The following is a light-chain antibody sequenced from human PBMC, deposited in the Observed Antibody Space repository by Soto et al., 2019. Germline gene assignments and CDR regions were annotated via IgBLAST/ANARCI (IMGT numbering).Light chain of an antibody. V-gene: IGKV3-11*01. Sequence: EIVLTQSPATLSLSPGERATLSCRASQSIGRYLAWYQQTPGQVPRLLIYDVSDRATGIPARFSGSGSGTDFTLTISSLETEDFAVYYCQQRLSWPLTFGGGTKVESK. CDR3: QQRLSWPLT. J-gene: IGKJ4*01. CDR2: DVS. CDR1: QSIGRY.